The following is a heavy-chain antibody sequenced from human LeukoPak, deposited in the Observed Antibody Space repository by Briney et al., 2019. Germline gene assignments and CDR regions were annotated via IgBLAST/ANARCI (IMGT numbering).Heavy chain of an antibody. J-gene: IGHJ3*02. CDR3: ARKGWLVQDAFDI. Sequence: GGSLRLSCAASGFTFSSYWMHWVRHAPGEGLVWVSRINSDGSSTSYADSVKGRFTISRDNAKNTLYLQTNSLRAKDTAVYYCARKGWLVQDAFDIWGQGTMVTVSS. CDR2: INSDGSST. V-gene: IGHV3-74*01. D-gene: IGHD6-19*01. CDR1: GFTFSSYW.